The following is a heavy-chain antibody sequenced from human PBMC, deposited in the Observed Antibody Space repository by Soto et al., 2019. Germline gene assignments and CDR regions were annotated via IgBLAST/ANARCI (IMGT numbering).Heavy chain of an antibody. CDR3: ARQPYDSTGYYYGA. J-gene: IGHJ5*02. V-gene: IGHV4-39*01. D-gene: IGHD3-22*01. CDR1: GGSFSSSTYY. Sequence: SETLSLTCTVSGGSFSSSTYYWGWIRQPPGKGLEWIGSMYSGGNTYYNPSLKSRVTVSVDTSKNHFSLKLTSVTAADTAMYHCARQPYDSTGYYYGAWGQGTLVTVSS. CDR2: MYSGGNT.